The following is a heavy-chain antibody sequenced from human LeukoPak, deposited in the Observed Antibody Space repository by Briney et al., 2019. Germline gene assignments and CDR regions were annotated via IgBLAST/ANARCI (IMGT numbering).Heavy chain of an antibody. J-gene: IGHJ4*02. CDR1: GFTFSNYG. D-gene: IGHD3-10*01. V-gene: IGHV3-33*06. Sequence: GGSLRLSCTASGFTFSNYGLFWVRQAAGKGLEWMAVIWYDGSKKYYADSVKGRFTISSDDSKNTLFLQMNSLRAEDTAVYYCAKDLGNFGSGSSYFDYWGQGTLVTVSS. CDR3: AKDLGNFGSGSSYFDY. CDR2: IWYDGSKK.